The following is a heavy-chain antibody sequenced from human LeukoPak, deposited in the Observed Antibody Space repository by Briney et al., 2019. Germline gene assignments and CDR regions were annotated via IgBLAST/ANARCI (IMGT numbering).Heavy chain of an antibody. Sequence: GGSLRLSCAASGIIITSYWMSWVRQTPGKGLEWVSSISSSSSYINYADSVKGRFTISRDNAKNSLYLQMNSLRAEDTAVYYCARDLPPTLAAAGIYYYGMDVWGQGTTVTVSS. CDR2: ISSSSSYI. D-gene: IGHD6-13*01. CDR3: ARDLPPTLAAAGIYYYGMDV. J-gene: IGHJ6*02. V-gene: IGHV3-21*01. CDR1: GIIITSYW.